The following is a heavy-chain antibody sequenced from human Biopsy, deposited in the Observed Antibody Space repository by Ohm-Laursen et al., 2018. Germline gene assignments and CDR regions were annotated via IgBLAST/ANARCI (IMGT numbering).Heavy chain of an antibody. CDR3: ARSPYGGTRYWYFDL. D-gene: IGHD4-23*01. CDR2: IYYSGTT. CDR1: GGSVSSGGFY. V-gene: IGHV4-31*01. Sequence: SQTLSLTCAVSGGSVSSGGFYWSWIRQHPGKGLEWIGYIYYSGTTYYNPSLKSLVTISVDTSKNQFSLKLNSVTAADTAVYYCARSPYGGTRYWYFDLWGRGTLVTVSS. J-gene: IGHJ2*01.